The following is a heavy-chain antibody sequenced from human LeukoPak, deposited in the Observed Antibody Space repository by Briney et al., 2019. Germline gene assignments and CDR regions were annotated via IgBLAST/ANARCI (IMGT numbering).Heavy chain of an antibody. V-gene: IGHV3-30*03. CDR1: GFTFSSYG. J-gene: IGHJ6*02. Sequence: GGSLRLSCAASGFTFSSYGMHWVRQAPGKGLEWVAVISYDGSNKYYADSVKGRFTISRDNSKNTLYLQMNSLRAEDTAVYYCATTDDYGDYCYYGMDVWGQGTTVTVSS. CDR2: ISYDGSNK. CDR3: ATTDDYGDYCYYGMDV. D-gene: IGHD4-17*01.